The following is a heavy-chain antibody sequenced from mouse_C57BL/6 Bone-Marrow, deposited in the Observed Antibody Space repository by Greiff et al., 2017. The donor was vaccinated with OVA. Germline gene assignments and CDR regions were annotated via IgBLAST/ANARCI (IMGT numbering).Heavy chain of an antibody. J-gene: IGHJ3*01. CDR3: AREGSSGYCPFAY. V-gene: IGHV5-17*01. Sequence: VQLKESGGGLVKPGGSLKLSCAASGFTFSDYGMHWVRQAPEKGLEWVAYISSGSSTIYYADTVKGRFTISRDNAKNTLFLQMTSLRSEDTAMYYCAREGSSGYCPFAYWGQGTLVTVSA. CDR2: ISSGSSTI. CDR1: GFTFSDYG. D-gene: IGHD3-2*02.